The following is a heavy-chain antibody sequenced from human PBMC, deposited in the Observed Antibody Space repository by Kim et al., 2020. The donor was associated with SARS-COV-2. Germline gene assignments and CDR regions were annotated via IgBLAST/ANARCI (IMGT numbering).Heavy chain of an antibody. Sequence: PNYAQKVQGRVTMTRDTSISTAYMGLGRLRSDDTAVYYCARDASGTPYYWGQGTLVTVSS. V-gene: IGHV1-2*02. D-gene: IGHD1-1*01. J-gene: IGHJ4*02. CDR3: ARDASGTPYY. CDR2: P.